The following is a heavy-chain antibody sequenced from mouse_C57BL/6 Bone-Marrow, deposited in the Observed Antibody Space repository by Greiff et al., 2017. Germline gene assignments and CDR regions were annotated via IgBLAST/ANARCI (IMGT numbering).Heavy chain of an antibody. V-gene: IGHV1-55*01. D-gene: IGHD1-1*01. CDR2: LYPGSGST. J-gene: IGHJ1*03. CDR3: ARYLITTVVHWYFDV. CDR1: GYTFNSYW. Sequence: VQLQQPGAELVKPGASVKMSCKASGYTFNSYWITWVKQRPGQGLEWIGGLYPGSGSTNYNEKFKSKATLDVDTSSSTAYMQLSILTSKDSAVYYCARYLITTVVHWYFDVWSTGTTVTVSS.